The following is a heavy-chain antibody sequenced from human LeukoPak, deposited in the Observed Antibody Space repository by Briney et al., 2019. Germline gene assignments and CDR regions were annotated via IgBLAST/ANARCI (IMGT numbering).Heavy chain of an antibody. CDR3: ARRMVRGVTFDY. V-gene: IGHV4-39*01. CDR2: IYYSGST. Sequence: SETLSLTCTVSGGSISSSSYYWGWIRQPPGKGLEWIGSIYYSGSTYYNPSLKSRVTISVDTSKNRFSLKLSSVTAADTAVCYCARRMVRGVTFDYWGQGTLVTVSS. J-gene: IGHJ4*02. CDR1: GGSISSSSYY. D-gene: IGHD3-10*01.